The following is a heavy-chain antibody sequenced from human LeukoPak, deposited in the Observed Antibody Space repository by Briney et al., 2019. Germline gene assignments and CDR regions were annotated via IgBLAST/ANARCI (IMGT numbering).Heavy chain of an antibody. CDR1: GFTFSSYA. J-gene: IGHJ6*02. V-gene: IGHV3-23*01. Sequence: GGSLRLSCAASGFTFSSYAMSWVRQAPGKGLEWVSAISGSGGSTYYADSVKGRFTISRDNSKNTLYLQMNSLRAEDTAVYYCAKAADSSSRWYYYYYGMDVWGQGTTVIVSS. CDR2: ISGSGGST. CDR3: AKAADSSSRWYYYYYGMDV. D-gene: IGHD6-13*01.